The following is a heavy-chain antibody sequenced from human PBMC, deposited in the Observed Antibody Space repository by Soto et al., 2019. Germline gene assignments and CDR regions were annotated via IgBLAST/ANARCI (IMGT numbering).Heavy chain of an antibody. J-gene: IGHJ4*02. CDR1: GFTFSSYA. V-gene: IGHV3-23*01. Sequence: EVQLLESGGGLVQPGGSLRLSCAASGFTFSSYAMSWVRQAPGKGLEWVSAISGSGGSTYYADSVKGRFTISRDNSKNTLYLQMNSLSAEDTDVYYCAKDFDTYYYGSGSYDYWGQGTLVTVSS. CDR2: ISGSGGST. D-gene: IGHD3-10*01. CDR3: AKDFDTYYYGSGSYDY.